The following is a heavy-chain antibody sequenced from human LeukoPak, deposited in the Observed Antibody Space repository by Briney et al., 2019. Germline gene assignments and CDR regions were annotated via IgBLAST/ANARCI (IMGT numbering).Heavy chain of an antibody. CDR2: INPSGTGT. Sequence: ASVKVSCKASGGTFSSYAISWVRQAPGRGLEWMGVINPSGTGTSYAQKFQGRITMSRGTSTSTVYMELSSLRSEDTAFYYCATDHSMANTAWWFDPWGQGTLVTVSS. J-gene: IGHJ5*02. D-gene: IGHD5-24*01. CDR3: ATDHSMANTAWWFDP. CDR1: GGTFSSYA. V-gene: IGHV1-46*01.